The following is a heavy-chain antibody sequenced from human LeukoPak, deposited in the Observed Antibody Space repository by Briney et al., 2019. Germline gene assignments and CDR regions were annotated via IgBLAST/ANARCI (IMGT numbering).Heavy chain of an antibody. J-gene: IGHJ4*02. CDR1: GHTFTGYC. Sequence: ASVKVSCKASGHTFTGYCMHWVRQAPGQGLEWMGWINPYSGATHYAQTFQGRVTMTRDTSISTAYMELSRLRSDDTAVYYCAREGRLGTGGWYYFDDWGQGTLVTVSS. D-gene: IGHD2-8*02. V-gene: IGHV1-2*02. CDR3: AREGRLGTGGWYYFDD. CDR2: INPYSGAT.